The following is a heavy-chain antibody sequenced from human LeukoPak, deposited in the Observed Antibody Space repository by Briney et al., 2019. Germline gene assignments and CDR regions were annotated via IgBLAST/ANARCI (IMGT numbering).Heavy chain of an antibody. CDR2: ISDSGST. D-gene: IGHD6-13*01. CDR3: AKGVAADGNNWFDS. CDR1: GFTVSSNY. V-gene: IGHV3-53*01. J-gene: IGHJ5*01. Sequence: PGGSLRLSCAASGFTVSSNYMSWVRQAPGKGLEWVSGISDSGSTKYADTVRGRFTISRDDSKRTLYLQMNSLRAEDTAIYYCAKGVAADGNNWFDSWGRGTLVTVAS.